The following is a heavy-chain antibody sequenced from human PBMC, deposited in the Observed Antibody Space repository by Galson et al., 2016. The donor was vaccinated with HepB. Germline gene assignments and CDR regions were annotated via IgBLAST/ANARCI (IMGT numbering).Heavy chain of an antibody. Sequence: SLRLSCAASGFTVTTNYMSWVRQAPGKGLEWVSFIYSGGTTYYADPVKGRFTISRDSSTNTLYLQMNSLSAEDTAVYYCARVPGFSWGQGTLVTVSS. V-gene: IGHV3-53*01. D-gene: IGHD5-12*01. CDR1: GFTVTTNY. CDR3: ARVPGFS. CDR2: IYSGGTT. J-gene: IGHJ5*02.